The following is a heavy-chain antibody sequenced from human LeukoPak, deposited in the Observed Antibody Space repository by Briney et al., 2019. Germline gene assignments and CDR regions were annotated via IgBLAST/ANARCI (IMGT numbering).Heavy chain of an antibody. D-gene: IGHD5-18*01. Sequence: PGGSLRLSCAASGLTFSGCGMHWVRQAPGKGLEWVAFIWYDGRDKYYVDSVKGRFTISRDNSKNTLYLQMYSLRAEDTAMYYCAKDPYSYGSYFDYWGQGTLVTVSS. V-gene: IGHV3-30*02. CDR1: GLTFSGCG. CDR3: AKDPYSYGSYFDY. CDR2: IWYDGRDK. J-gene: IGHJ4*02.